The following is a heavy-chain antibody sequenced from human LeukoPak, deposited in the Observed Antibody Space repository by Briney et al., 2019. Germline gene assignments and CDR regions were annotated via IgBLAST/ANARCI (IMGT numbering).Heavy chain of an antibody. Sequence: GRSLRLSCAASGFTFSSYGMHWVRQAPGKGLEWVAVISYDGSNKYYADSVKGRFTVSRDNSKNTLYLQMNSLRAEDTAVYYCAKAGGLLWFGELGVEDYWGQGTLVTVSS. J-gene: IGHJ4*02. CDR2: ISYDGSNK. V-gene: IGHV3-30*18. D-gene: IGHD3-10*01. CDR1: GFTFSSYG. CDR3: AKAGGLLWFGELGVEDY.